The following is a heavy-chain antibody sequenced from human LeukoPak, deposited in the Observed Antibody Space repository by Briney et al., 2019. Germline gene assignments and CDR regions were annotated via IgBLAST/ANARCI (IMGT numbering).Heavy chain of an antibody. V-gene: IGHV3-53*01. D-gene: IGHD2-2*01. CDR2: LYSGGNT. CDR1: GFTFSSYW. J-gene: IGHJ4*02. Sequence: GGSLRLSCAASGFTFSSYWMSWVRQAPGKGLEWVSVLYSGGNTYYAESVSGRFTISRDNSENTLYLHMNSLRPEDTAMYYCARDKSCTSTSCYGWYYDSWGQGTLVTVSS. CDR3: ARDKSCTSTSCYGWYYDS.